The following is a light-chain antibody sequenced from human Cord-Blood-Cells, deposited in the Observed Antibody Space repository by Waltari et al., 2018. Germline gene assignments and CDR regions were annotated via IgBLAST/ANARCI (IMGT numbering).Light chain of an antibody. Sequence: EIVLTHSPATLSLSPGDRATLSCGASQSVSSSYLVWYQQKPGLAPRLLIYDASSRATGIPDRFSGSGSGTDFTLTISRLEPEDFAVYYCQQYGSSPRTFGQGTKVEIK. CDR1: QSVSSSY. CDR3: QQYGSSPRT. CDR2: DAS. V-gene: IGKV3D-20*01. J-gene: IGKJ1*01.